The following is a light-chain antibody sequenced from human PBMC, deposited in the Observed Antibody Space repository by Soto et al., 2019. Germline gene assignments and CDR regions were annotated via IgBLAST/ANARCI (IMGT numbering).Light chain of an antibody. CDR2: TTN. Sequence: QSVLTQPPSASGAPGQRVTISCSGSSSNIGGNSVSWYQQLPGTAPKLLIYTTNQRPSGVPDRFSGSKSGTSASLAISGLQSEDEADYSCAAWDDSLNGRVFGGGTKVTVL. J-gene: IGLJ3*02. CDR1: SSNIGGNS. CDR3: AAWDDSLNGRV. V-gene: IGLV1-44*01.